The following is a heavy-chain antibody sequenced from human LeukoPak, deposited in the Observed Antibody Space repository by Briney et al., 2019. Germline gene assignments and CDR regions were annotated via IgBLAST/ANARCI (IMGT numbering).Heavy chain of an antibody. Sequence: GGSLRLSCAASGFTFSSYAMHWVRQAPGKGLEWVAVISYDGSNKYYADSVKGRFTISRDNSKNTLYLQMNSLRAEDTAVYYCAREGYSSSRRAFDIWGQGTMVTVSS. D-gene: IGHD6-13*01. CDR2: ISYDGSNK. CDR3: AREGYSSSRRAFDI. CDR1: GFTFSSYA. J-gene: IGHJ3*02. V-gene: IGHV3-30-3*01.